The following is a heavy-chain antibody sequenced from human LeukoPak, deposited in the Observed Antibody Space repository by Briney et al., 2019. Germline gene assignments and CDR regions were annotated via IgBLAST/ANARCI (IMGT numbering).Heavy chain of an antibody. CDR1: GFTFSSYS. CDR2: ISSSSSYI. J-gene: IGHJ4*02. CDR3: ARDRAAAPFDY. D-gene: IGHD2/OR15-2a*01. V-gene: IGHV3-21*01. Sequence: GGSLRLPCAASGFTFSSYSMNWVRQAPGKGLEWVSSISSSSSYIYYADSVKGRFTISRDNAKNSLYLQMNSLRAEDTAVYYCARDRAAAPFDYWGQETLVTVSS.